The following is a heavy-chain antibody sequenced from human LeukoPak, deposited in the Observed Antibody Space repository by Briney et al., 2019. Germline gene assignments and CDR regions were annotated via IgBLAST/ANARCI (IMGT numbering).Heavy chain of an antibody. Sequence: GGSLRLSCTASGFTFGDYAMSWFRQAPGQGLEWVGFIRSKAYGGTTEYAASVKGRFTISRDDSKSIAYLQMNSLKTEDTAVYYCTRDTYGSGSYSVYYFDYWGQGTLVTVSS. CDR3: TRDTYGSGSYSVYYFDY. CDR1: GFTFGDYA. CDR2: IRSKAYGGTT. V-gene: IGHV3-49*03. J-gene: IGHJ4*02. D-gene: IGHD3-10*01.